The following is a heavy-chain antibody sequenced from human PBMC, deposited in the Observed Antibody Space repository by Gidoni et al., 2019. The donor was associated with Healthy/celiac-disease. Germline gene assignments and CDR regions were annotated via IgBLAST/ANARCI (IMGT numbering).Heavy chain of an antibody. J-gene: IGHJ3*02. CDR1: GFTFSSYD. CDR3: ARPLSITMVRGVIADAFDI. D-gene: IGHD3-10*01. Sequence: EVQMVESGGGLVKPGGSLRLSCAAAGFTFSSYDMNWVRQAPGKGLEWVSYISSSGSTIYYADSVKGRFTISRDNAKNSLYLQMNSLRAEDTAVYYCARPLSITMVRGVIADAFDIWGQGTMVTVSS. V-gene: IGHV3-48*03. CDR2: ISSSGSTI.